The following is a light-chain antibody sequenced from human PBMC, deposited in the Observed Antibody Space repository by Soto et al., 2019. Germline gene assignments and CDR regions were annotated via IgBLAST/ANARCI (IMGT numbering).Light chain of an antibody. CDR2: AAS. CDR3: QQYDHWLPA. CDR1: QSVRDH. V-gene: IGKV3-15*01. Sequence: ETVLTQSPATLSVSPGERVTLSCRTSQSVRDHLAWYQQKPGQIPRLLIYAASTRATGTPARFSGSGSETDFTLTISSLQSEDFATYYCQQYDHWLPAFGQGTKVEIK. J-gene: IGKJ1*01.